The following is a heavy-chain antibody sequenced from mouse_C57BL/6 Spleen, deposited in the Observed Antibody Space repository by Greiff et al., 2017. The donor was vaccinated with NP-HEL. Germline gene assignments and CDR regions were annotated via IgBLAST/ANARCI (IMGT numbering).Heavy chain of an antibody. J-gene: IGHJ1*03. CDR2: IYPGSGST. Sequence: QVHVKQPGAELVKPGASVKMSCKASGYTFTSYWITWVKQRPGQGLEWIGDIYPGSGSTNYNEKFKSKATLTVVTSSSTAYMELSSLTSQDSAVYYCERSTEGYWYFDVWGTGTPVTVSS. V-gene: IGHV1-55*01. CDR3: ERSTEGYWYFDV. CDR1: GYTFTSYW.